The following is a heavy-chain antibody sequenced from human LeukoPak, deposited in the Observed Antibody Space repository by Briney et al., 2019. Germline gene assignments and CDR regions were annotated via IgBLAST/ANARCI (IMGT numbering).Heavy chain of an antibody. D-gene: IGHD6-13*01. J-gene: IGHJ4*02. CDR2: IIPIFGTA. CDR1: GGTFSSYA. Sequence: ASVKVSCTASGGTFSSYAISWVRQAPGQGLEWMGGIIPIFGTANYAQKFQGRVTITADESTSTAYMELSSLRSEDTAVYYCAREAAAAGFDYWGQGTLVTVSS. V-gene: IGHV1-69*13. CDR3: AREAAAAGFDY.